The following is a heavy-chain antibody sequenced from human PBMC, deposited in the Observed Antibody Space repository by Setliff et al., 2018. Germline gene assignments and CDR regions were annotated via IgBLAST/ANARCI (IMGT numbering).Heavy chain of an antibody. CDR1: GFTFSNHW. Sequence: GGSLRLSCAVSGFTFSNHWMSWVRQAPGKGLEWVAVISYDGSNKYYADSVKGRFTISRDNSKNTLYLQMNSLRAEDTAVYYCARGGVYCGGDCYNDPFDYWGQGTLVTVSS. CDR2: ISYDGSNK. J-gene: IGHJ4*02. CDR3: ARGGVYCGGDCYNDPFDY. V-gene: IGHV3-30*03. D-gene: IGHD2-21*01.